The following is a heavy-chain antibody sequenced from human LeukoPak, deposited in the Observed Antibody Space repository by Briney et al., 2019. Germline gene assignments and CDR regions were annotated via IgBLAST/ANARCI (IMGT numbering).Heavy chain of an antibody. CDR3: ARGGRTYSYGTKGQGVDFDY. J-gene: IGHJ4*02. Sequence: SETLSLTCTVSGGSISTSNYYWGWIRQPPGKGLEWIGNIFYSGSTYYSPSLRSRVTISLDTSRNQFSLKLNSVTAADTAVYYCARGGRTYSYGTKGQGVDFDYWGQGTLVTVSS. CDR2: IFYSGST. D-gene: IGHD5-18*01. CDR1: GGSISTSNYY. V-gene: IGHV4-39*07.